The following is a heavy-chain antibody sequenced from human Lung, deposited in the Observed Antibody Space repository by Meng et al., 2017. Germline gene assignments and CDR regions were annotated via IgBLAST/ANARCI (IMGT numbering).Heavy chain of an antibody. CDR3: ASGQKGYFDL. CDR2: IYTSRSN. CDR1: VCSISVGNNY. Sequence: QWRRQGSVPALVTPAQPLSLTCTVSVCSISVGNNYGSLNRQPPRKGLEWSRDIYTSRSNYYNPYLKSQITISGFTSKNHFSLKLSSLTSANTAVYYTASGQKGYFDLWGRGTLVTVSS. V-gene: IGHV4-30-4*01. J-gene: IGHJ2*01.